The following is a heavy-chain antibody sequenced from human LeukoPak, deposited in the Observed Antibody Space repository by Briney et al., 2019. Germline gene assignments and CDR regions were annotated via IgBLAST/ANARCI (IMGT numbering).Heavy chain of an antibody. V-gene: IGHV4-59*01. Sequence: TSSETLSLTCTVSGGSISSYYWSWIRQPPGKGLEWIGYIYYSGSTNYNPSLKSRVTISVDTSKNQFSLKLSSVTAADTAVYYCARGGTSNWFDPWGQGTLVTVSS. J-gene: IGHJ5*02. CDR3: ARGGTSNWFDP. CDR1: GGSISSYY. CDR2: IYYSGST.